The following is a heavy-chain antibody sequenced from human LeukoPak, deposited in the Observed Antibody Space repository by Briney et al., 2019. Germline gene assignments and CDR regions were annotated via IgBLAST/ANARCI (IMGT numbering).Heavy chain of an antibody. D-gene: IGHD2-2*01. CDR3: ARRQGCSSTSCPPDS. J-gene: IGHJ4*02. Sequence: KTGESLKISCRGSGYNFTTYWIGWVRQMPGKGLEWMGIIYPGDSDTRYSPSFQGQVTMSADKSINTAYLQWSSLKASDTAMYYCARRQGCSSTSCPPDSWGQGTLVTVSS. CDR2: IYPGDSDT. V-gene: IGHV5-51*01. CDR1: GYNFTTYW.